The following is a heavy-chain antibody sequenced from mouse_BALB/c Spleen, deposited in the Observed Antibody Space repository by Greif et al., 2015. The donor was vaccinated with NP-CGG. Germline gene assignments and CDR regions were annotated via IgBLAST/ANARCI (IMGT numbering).Heavy chain of an antibody. D-gene: IGHD1-1*01. J-gene: IGHJ3*01. CDR1: GFTFSSYG. Sequence: EVKVVESGGDLVKPGGSLKLSCAASGFTFSSYGMSWVRQTPDKRLEWVATISSGGSYTYYPDSVKGRFTISRDNAKNTLYLQMSSLKSEDTAMYYCARLYGSSPWFAYWGQGTLVTVSA. V-gene: IGHV5-6*01. CDR2: ISSGGSYT. CDR3: ARLYGSSPWFAY.